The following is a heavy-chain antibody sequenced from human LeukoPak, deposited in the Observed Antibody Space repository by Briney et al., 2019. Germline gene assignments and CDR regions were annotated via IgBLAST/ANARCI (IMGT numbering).Heavy chain of an antibody. V-gene: IGHV3-30*03. CDR2: ISYGGSNK. CDR1: GFTFSSYS. J-gene: IGHJ1*01. CDR3: ARDASTIFGVANQYFQH. D-gene: IGHD3-3*01. Sequence: PGGSLRLSCAASGFTFSSYSMNWVRQAPGKGLEWVAVISYGGSNKYYADSVKGRFTISRDNSKNTLYLQMNSLRAEDTAVYYCARDASTIFGVANQYFQHWGQGTLVTVSS.